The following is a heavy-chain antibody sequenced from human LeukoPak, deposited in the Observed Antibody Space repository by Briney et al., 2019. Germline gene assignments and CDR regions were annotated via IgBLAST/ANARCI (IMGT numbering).Heavy chain of an antibody. J-gene: IGHJ4*02. CDR1: GGSISSGDYY. V-gene: IGHV4-30-4*08. Sequence: SETLSLTCTVSGGSISSGDYYWSWIRQPPGKCLGLIGYIYYSGSTYYNPSLKSRVTISVDTSKNQFSLKLSSVTAADTAVYYCAREWGYGFDYWGQGTLVTVSS. CDR2: IYYSGST. D-gene: IGHD5-12*01. CDR3: AREWGYGFDY.